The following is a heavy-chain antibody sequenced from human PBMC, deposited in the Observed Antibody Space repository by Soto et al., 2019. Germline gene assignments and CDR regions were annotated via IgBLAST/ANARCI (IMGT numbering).Heavy chain of an antibody. CDR1: GYTFTSYY. Sequence: VASVKVSCKASGYTFTSYYMHWVRQSPGQGLEWMGIINPSGGSTSYAQKFQGRVTMTRDTSTSTVYMELSSLRSEDTAVYYCARERSIAVAGYDAFDIWGQGTMVTVSS. J-gene: IGHJ3*02. CDR2: INPSGGST. CDR3: ARERSIAVAGYDAFDI. D-gene: IGHD6-19*01. V-gene: IGHV1-46*03.